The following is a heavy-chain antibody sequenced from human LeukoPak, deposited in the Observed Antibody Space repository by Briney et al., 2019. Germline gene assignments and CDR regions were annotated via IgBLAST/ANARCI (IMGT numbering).Heavy chain of an antibody. CDR3: ARIAAAGTGYYYYMDV. V-gene: IGHV3-30*04. CDR1: GFTFSSYA. D-gene: IGHD6-13*01. J-gene: IGHJ6*03. Sequence: PGGSLRLSCAASGFTFSSYAMHWVRQAPGKGLEWVAVISYDGSNKYYADSVKGRFTISRDNSKNTLYLQMNSLRAEDTAVYYCARIAAAGTGYYYYMDVWGKGTTVTVSS. CDR2: ISYDGSNK.